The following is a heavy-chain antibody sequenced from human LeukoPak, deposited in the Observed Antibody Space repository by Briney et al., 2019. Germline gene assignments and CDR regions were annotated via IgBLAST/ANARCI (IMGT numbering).Heavy chain of an antibody. CDR3: AGGSGWYQSGWNDAFDI. J-gene: IGHJ3*02. Sequence: PGGSLRLSCAASGFTFSSYAMSWVRQAPGKGLEWVSAISGSGGSTYYADSVKGRFTISRDNSKNTLYLQMNSLRAEDTAVYYCAGGSGWYQSGWNDAFDIWGQGTMVTVSS. CDR1: GFTFSSYA. CDR2: ISGSGGST. V-gene: IGHV3-23*01. D-gene: IGHD6-19*01.